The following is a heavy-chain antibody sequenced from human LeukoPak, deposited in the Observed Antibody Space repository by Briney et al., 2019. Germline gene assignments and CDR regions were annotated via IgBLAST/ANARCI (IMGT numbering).Heavy chain of an antibody. CDR3: AKERGGDYGYYYYYMDV. J-gene: IGHJ6*03. CDR1: GFTLSGYW. D-gene: IGHD4-17*01. CDR2: IKEDGNEK. V-gene: IGHV3-7*03. Sequence: GGSLRLSCAASGFTLSGYWMSWVRRAPGKGLEWVANIKEDGNEKYYVDSVRGRFTISRDNAKNSVYLQVTSLRAEDTAVYYCAKERGGDYGYYYYYMDVWGKGTTVTVSS.